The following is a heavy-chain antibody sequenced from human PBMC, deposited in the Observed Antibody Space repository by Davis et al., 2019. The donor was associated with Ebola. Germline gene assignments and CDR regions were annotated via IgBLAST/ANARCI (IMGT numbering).Heavy chain of an antibody. D-gene: IGHD3-22*01. CDR2: IYYSGST. Sequence: MPSETLSLTCSVSGASISSYYWSWIRQPPGKGLEWIGYIYYSGSTNYNPSLKSRVTISVDTSKNQFSLKLSSVTAADTAVYYCARARTYYYDSSGYYGGAYYFDYWGQGTLVTVSS. J-gene: IGHJ4*02. V-gene: IGHV4-59*01. CDR1: GASISSYY. CDR3: ARARTYYYDSSGYYGGAYYFDY.